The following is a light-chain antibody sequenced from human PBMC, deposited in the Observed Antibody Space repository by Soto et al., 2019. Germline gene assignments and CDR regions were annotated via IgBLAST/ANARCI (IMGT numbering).Light chain of an antibody. CDR3: QQYHNYPRT. CDR1: ESIGTW. Sequence: GDRVTITCRASESIGTWLAWYQHKPGKAPKFLIYDASSLESGVPSRFSGSGSGTEFTLTISNLQPDDCATYFCQQYHNYPRTFGQGTKVEIK. V-gene: IGKV1-5*01. CDR2: DAS. J-gene: IGKJ1*01.